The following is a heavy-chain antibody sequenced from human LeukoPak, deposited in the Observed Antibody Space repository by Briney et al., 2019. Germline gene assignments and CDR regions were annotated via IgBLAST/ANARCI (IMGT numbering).Heavy chain of an antibody. CDR1: RGTFSSYA. D-gene: IGHD4/OR15-4a*01. V-gene: IGHV1-69*04. J-gene: IGHJ6*02. CDR3: ARGRREADYGKTRYYYGMDV. CDR2: IIPILGIA. Sequence: SVKVSCKAPRGTFSSYAISWVRQAPGQGLEWMGRIIPILGIANYAQKFQGRVTITADKSTSTAYMELSSLRSEDTAVYYCARGRREADYGKTRYYYGMDVWGQGTTVTVSS.